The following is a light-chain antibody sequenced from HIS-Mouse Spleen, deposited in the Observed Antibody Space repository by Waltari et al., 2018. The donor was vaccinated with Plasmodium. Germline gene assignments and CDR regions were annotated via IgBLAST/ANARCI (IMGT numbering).Light chain of an antibody. Sequence: DIVMTQSPDSLAVSLGERATINCKSSQSVLYSSNNKTYLAWYQQKPGQPPKLRIYWASTRESGVPDRFSGSGSGTDLTLTISSLQAEDVAVYYCQQYYSTLFTFGPGTKVDIK. CDR1: QSVLYSSNNKTY. CDR2: WAS. CDR3: QQYYSTLFT. V-gene: IGKV4-1*01. J-gene: IGKJ3*01.